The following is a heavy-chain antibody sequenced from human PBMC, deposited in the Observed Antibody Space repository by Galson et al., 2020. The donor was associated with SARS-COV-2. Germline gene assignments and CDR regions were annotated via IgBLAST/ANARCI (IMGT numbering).Heavy chain of an antibody. D-gene: IGHD5-12*01. J-gene: IGHJ4*02. CDR1: GGSISSTNYY. CDR3: ARQFGGYIKHFDY. V-gene: IGHV4-39*01. Sequence: SETLSLTCTVSGGSISSTNYYWGWIRQPPGKGLEWIGNMYYSGSTYYSPSLKSRVTISVVTSQNQFSLKLNSVTAADTAVYYCARQFGGYIKHFDYWGQGTLVTVSS. CDR2: MYYSGST.